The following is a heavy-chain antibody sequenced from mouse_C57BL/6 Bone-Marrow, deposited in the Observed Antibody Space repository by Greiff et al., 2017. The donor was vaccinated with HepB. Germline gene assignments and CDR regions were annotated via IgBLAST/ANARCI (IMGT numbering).Heavy chain of an antibody. CDR2: IWTGGGT. CDR3: ARNLAVYDSLYFDY. Sequence: VQRVESGPGLVAPSQSLSITCTVSGFSLTSYAISWVRQPPGKGLEWLGVIWTGGGTNYNSALKSRLSISKDNSKSQVFLKMNSLQTDDTARYYCARNLAVYDSLYFDYWGQGTTLTVSS. J-gene: IGHJ2*01. D-gene: IGHD2-3*01. V-gene: IGHV2-9-1*01. CDR1: GFSLTSYA.